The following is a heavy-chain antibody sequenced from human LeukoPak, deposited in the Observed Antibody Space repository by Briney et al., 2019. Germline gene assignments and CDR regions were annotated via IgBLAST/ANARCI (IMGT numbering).Heavy chain of an antibody. CDR2: ISAYNGNT. Sequence: ASVKVSCKASGYTFTSYGISWVRQAPGQGLEWMGWISAYNGNTNYAQKLQGRVTMTTDTSTSTAYMELRSLRSDDTAVYYCARVDIVVVRAAKGPYYYYGMDVWGQGTTVTVSS. J-gene: IGHJ6*02. D-gene: IGHD2-2*03. CDR1: GYTFTSYG. CDR3: ARVDIVVVRAAKGPYYYYGMDV. V-gene: IGHV1-18*01.